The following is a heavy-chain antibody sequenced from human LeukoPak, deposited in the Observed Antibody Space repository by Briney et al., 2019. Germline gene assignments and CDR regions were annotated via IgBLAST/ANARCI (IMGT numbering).Heavy chain of an antibody. CDR1: GFTFSSYA. J-gene: IGHJ4*02. Sequence: GGSLRLSCAASGFTFSSYAMSWVRQAPGKGLEWVSAISGSGGSTYYAGSVKGRFTISRDDSKNTLYLQMNSLRAEDTAVYYCAKDVRRGYFDYWGQGTLVTVSS. CDR2: ISGSGGST. V-gene: IGHV3-23*01. CDR3: AKDVRRGYFDY.